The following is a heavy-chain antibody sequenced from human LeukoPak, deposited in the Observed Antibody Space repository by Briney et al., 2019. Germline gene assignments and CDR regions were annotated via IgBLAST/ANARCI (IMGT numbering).Heavy chain of an antibody. CDR2: ISWNSGSI. J-gene: IGHJ4*02. CDR1: GFTFDDYA. D-gene: IGHD3-22*01. CDR3: AKQQTYESDY. Sequence: GGSLRLSCAASGFTFDDYAMHWVRQAPGKGLEWVSGISWNSGSIGYADSVKGRFTISRDNAKNSLYLQMNSLRAEDTAVYYCAKQQTYESDYWGQGTLVTVSS. V-gene: IGHV3-9*01.